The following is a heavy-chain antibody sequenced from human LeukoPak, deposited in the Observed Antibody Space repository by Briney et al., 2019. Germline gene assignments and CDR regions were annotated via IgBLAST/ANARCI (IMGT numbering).Heavy chain of an antibody. CDR1: GATFSSYA. CDR2: IIPIFGTA. D-gene: IGHD4-17*01. CDR3: ARAPSPHDYGDYGYYYYGMDV. Sequence: SVKLSCKASGATFSSYAISWGRQAPGPGLEWMGGIIPIFGTANYAQKFQGRVTITADESTSTAYMELSSLRSEDTAVYYCARAPSPHDYGDYGYYYYGMDVWGKGTTVTVSS. J-gene: IGHJ6*04. V-gene: IGHV1-69*13.